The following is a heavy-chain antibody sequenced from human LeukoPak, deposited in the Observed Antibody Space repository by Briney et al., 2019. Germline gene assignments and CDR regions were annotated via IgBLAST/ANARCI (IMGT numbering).Heavy chain of an antibody. J-gene: IGHJ4*02. CDR2: ISYDGSNK. Sequence: PGGSLRLSCAASGFTFSSYAMHWVRQAPGKGLEWVAVISYDGSNKYYADSVKGRFTISRDNSKNTLYLQMNSLRAEDTAVYYCASPSGSSGWCRYYFDYWGQGTLVTVSS. CDR1: GFTFSSYA. CDR3: ASPSGSSGWCRYYFDY. D-gene: IGHD6-19*01. V-gene: IGHV3-30*04.